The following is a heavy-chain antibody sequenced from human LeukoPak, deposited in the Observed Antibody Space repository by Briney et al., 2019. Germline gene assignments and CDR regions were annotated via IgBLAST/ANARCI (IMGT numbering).Heavy chain of an antibody. V-gene: IGHV1-3*01. CDR3: ARDSTGAYSSGWYGAFDI. Sequence: ASVKVSCKASGYTFTSYAMHWVRQAPGQRLEWVGWINAGNGNTKYSQKFQGRVTITRDTSASTAYMELSSLRSGDTAVYYCARDSTGAYSSGWYGAFDIWGQGTMVTVSS. CDR2: INAGNGNT. CDR1: GYTFTSYA. D-gene: IGHD6-19*01. J-gene: IGHJ3*02.